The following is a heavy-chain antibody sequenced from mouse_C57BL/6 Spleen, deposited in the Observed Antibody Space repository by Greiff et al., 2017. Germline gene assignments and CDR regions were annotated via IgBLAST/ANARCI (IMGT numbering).Heavy chain of an antibody. CDR2: IRNKANNHAT. J-gene: IGHJ2*01. V-gene: IGHV6-6*01. CDR3: TRQVWGKPFDY. Sequence: EVKVEESGGGLVQPGGSMKLSCAASGFTFSDAWMDWVRQSTEKGLEWVAEIRNKANNHATYYAESVKGRFTISRDDSKSSVYLQMNSLRAEDTGIYYCTRQVWGKPFDYWGQGTTLTVSS. CDR1: GFTFSDAW.